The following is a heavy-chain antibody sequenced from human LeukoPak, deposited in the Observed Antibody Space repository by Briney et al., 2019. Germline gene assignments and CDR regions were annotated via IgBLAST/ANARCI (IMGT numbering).Heavy chain of an antibody. D-gene: IGHD3-22*01. V-gene: IGHV1-18*01. Sequence: ASVKVSCKASGYTFTSYGISWVRQAPGQGLEWMGWISAYNGNANYAQKLQGRVTMTTDTSTSTAYMELRSLRSEDTAVYYCAYDSSGYRGDAFDIWGQGTMVTVSS. J-gene: IGHJ3*02. CDR2: ISAYNGNA. CDR3: AYDSSGYRGDAFDI. CDR1: GYTFTSYG.